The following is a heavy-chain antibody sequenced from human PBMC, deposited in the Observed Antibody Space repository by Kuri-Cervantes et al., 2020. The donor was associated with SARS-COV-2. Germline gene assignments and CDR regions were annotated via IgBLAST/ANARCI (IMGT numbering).Heavy chain of an antibody. CDR2: INAGNGNT. Sequence: ASVKVSCKASGYTFTSYAMHWVRQAPGQRLEWMGWINAGNGNTKYSQKFQGRVTMTRDTSTSTVYMELSSLRSEDTAVYYCARSGYCSSTSCSYYYYYGMDVWGQGTTVTVYS. CDR1: GYTFTSYA. CDR3: ARSGYCSSTSCSYYYYYGMDV. J-gene: IGHJ6*02. V-gene: IGHV1-3*01. D-gene: IGHD2-2*01.